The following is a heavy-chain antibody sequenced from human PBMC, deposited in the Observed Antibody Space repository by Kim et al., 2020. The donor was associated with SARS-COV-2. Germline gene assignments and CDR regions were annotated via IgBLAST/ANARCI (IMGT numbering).Heavy chain of an antibody. Sequence: GGSLRLSCAASGFTFDDYAMHWVRQAPGKGLEWVSGISWNSGSIGYADSVKGRFTISRDNAKNSLYLQMNSLRAEDTALYYCAKDISHSPELDGMDVWGQGTTVTVSS. CDR2: ISWNSGSI. CDR3: AKDISHSPELDGMDV. J-gene: IGHJ6*02. CDR1: GFTFDDYA. V-gene: IGHV3-9*01. D-gene: IGHD1-26*01.